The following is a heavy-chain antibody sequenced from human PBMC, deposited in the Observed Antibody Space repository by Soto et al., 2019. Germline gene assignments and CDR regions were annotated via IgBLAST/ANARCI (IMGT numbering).Heavy chain of an antibody. CDR1: GTSIDTYY. V-gene: IGHV4-59*01. CDR2: IYYSGTT. J-gene: IGHJ4*02. D-gene: IGHD3-22*01. CDR3: AAAVSSGYYDY. Sequence: NPSETLSLTCTVSGTSIDTYYWSWIRQPPGKGLEWIGYIYYSGTTNYSPSLKSRVTMSVDTSKNQFSLNLSSVTAADTAVYYCAAAVSSGYYDYWGQGTLVTVSS.